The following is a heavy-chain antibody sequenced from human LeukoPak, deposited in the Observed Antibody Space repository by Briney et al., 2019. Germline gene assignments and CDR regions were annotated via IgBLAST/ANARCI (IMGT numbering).Heavy chain of an antibody. CDR3: ARERGSGWYDMTFDS. J-gene: IGHJ4*02. V-gene: IGHV4-4*07. D-gene: IGHD6-19*01. CDR2: IYTSGST. Sequence: SETLSLTCTVSGGSISSYYWSWIRQPAGKGLEWIGRIYTSGSTTYNPSLKSRVTMSVDTSKNQFSLKLSSVTAADSAVYYCARERGSGWYDMTFDSWGQGTLVTVSS. CDR1: GGSISSYY.